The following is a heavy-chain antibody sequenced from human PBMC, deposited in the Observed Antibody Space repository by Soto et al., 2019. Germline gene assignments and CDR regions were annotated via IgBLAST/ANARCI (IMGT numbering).Heavy chain of an antibody. CDR2: MNPNSGNT. Sequence: ASVKVSCKASGYTFTSYDINWVRQATGQGLEWMGWMNPNSGNTGYAQKFQGRVTMTRNTSISTAYMELRSLRSDDTAVYYCARDNTRSEITPGLANYYYYYGMDVWGQGTTVTVSS. CDR3: ARDNTRSEITPGLANYYYYYGMDV. J-gene: IGHJ6*02. CDR1: GYTFTSYD. D-gene: IGHD3-16*01. V-gene: IGHV1-8*01.